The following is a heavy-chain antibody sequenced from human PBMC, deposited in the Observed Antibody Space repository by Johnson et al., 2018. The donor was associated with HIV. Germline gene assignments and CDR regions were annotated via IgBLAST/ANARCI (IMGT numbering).Heavy chain of an antibody. Sequence: VQLVESGGGLVKPGGSLRLSCAASGFTFSSYWMSWVRQAPGTGLEWVANIKQAGSEKYYVDSVKGRFTISRDNAKNSLYPKMNSLSAEDTAVYYCARLVTIFGVVKGAFDIWGQGTMVTVSS. V-gene: IGHV3-7*03. CDR2: IKQAGSEK. CDR1: GFTFSSYW. D-gene: IGHD3-3*01. J-gene: IGHJ3*02. CDR3: ARLVTIFGVVKGAFDI.